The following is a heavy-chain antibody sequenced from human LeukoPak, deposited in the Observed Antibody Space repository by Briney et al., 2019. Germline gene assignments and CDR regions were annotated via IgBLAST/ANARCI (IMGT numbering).Heavy chain of an antibody. CDR2: ISSNGGST. CDR3: ARVLYYDSSGPGGY. CDR1: GFTFSSYA. Sequence: GGSLRLSCAASGFTFSSYAMHWVRQAPGKGLEYVSAISSNGGSTYYANSVKGRFTISRDNSKNTLYLQMGSLRAEDMAVYYCARVLYYDSSGPGGYWGQGTLVTVSS. J-gene: IGHJ4*02. D-gene: IGHD3-22*01. V-gene: IGHV3-64*01.